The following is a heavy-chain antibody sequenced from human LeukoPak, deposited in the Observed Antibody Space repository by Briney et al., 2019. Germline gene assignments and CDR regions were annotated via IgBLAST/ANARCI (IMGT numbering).Heavy chain of an antibody. CDR3: ASDSGSYRFDY. Sequence: PGGSLRLSCAASGFIFDDYAMHWVRRAPGKGLEWVSGISGNSRSTDYADSVKGRFTISRDNAKNTLYLQMNSLRAEDTAVYYCASDSGSYRFDYWGQGTLVTVSS. V-gene: IGHV3-9*01. CDR2: ISGNSRST. CDR1: GFIFDDYA. J-gene: IGHJ4*02. D-gene: IGHD1-26*01.